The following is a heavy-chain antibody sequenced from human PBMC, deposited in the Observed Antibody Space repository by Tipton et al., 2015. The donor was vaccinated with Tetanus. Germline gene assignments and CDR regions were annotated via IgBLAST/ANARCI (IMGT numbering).Heavy chain of an antibody. CDR3: ARGGRDAYNNPLGAFDV. V-gene: IGHV4-61*08. Sequence: TLSLTCTASGGSISSDGAYWSWIRQHPGEGLEWIGYVYYTGSTNHNPSLKSRVTISMDRSKNQISLQLTSVTAADTAVYYCARGGRDAYNNPLGAFDVWGRGTTVTVSS. CDR1: GGSISSDGAY. CDR2: VYYTGST. D-gene: IGHD5-24*01. J-gene: IGHJ3*01.